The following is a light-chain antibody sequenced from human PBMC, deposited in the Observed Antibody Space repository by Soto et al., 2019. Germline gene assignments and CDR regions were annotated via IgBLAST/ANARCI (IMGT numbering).Light chain of an antibody. Sequence: QPVLTQPASVSGSPGQSITISCTGTSSDVGGYNYVSWYQHHPGKAPKLMIYDVSNRPSGVSNRFSGSKSGNTASLTISGLQAEDEADYYCSSYTSSSTHVVFGGGTKLTVL. CDR3: SSYTSSSTHVV. CDR1: SSDVGGYNY. CDR2: DVS. V-gene: IGLV2-14*03. J-gene: IGLJ2*01.